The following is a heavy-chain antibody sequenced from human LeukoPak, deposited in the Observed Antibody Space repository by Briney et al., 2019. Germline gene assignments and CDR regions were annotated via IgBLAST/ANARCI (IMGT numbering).Heavy chain of an antibody. D-gene: IGHD3-22*01. CDR3: AKDMSPYYDTSGYDIDY. CDR2: INWNSDSI. V-gene: IGHV3-9*01. Sequence: SLRLSCAVSGFTFDDYAMHWVRQVPGKGLEWVSGINWNSDSIGYADSVKGRFTTSRDNAKNSLYLQMNSLRAGDTALYYCAKDMSPYYDTSGYDIDYWGQGTLVTVSS. CDR1: GFTFDDYA. J-gene: IGHJ4*02.